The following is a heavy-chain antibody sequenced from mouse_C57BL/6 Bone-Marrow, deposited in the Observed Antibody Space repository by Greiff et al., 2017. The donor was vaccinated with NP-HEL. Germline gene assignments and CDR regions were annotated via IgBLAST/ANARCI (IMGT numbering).Heavy chain of an antibody. D-gene: IGHD3-2*02. CDR1: GYTFTSYW. V-gene: IGHV1-61*01. J-gene: IGHJ2*01. CDR2: IYPSDSET. Sequence: QVQLQQPGAELVRPGSSVKLSCKASGYTFTSYWMDWVKQRPRQGLEWIGNIYPSDSETHYNQKFKDKATLTVDKSSSTAYMQLSSLTSEDSAVYCCARDSSGYDYWGQGTTLTVSS. CDR3: ARDSSGYDY.